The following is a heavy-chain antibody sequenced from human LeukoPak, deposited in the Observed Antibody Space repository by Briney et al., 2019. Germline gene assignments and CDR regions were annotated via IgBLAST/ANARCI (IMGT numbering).Heavy chain of an antibody. CDR1: GFTVSSNY. J-gene: IGHJ4*02. V-gene: IGHV3-53*01. CDR2: IYSGGST. D-gene: IGHD3-10*02. CDR3: ARGRGNDYVRGDPRAYFDY. Sequence: GGSLRLSCAASGFTVSSNYMSWVRQAPGKGLEWVSVIYSGGSTYYADSVKGRFTISRDNSKNTLYLQMNTLRAEDTAVYYCARGRGNDYVRGDPRAYFDYWGQGTLVTVSS.